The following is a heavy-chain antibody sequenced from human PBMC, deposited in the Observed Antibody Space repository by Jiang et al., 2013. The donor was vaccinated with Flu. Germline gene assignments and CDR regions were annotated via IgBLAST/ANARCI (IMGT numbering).Heavy chain of an antibody. J-gene: IGHJ6*02. CDR3: ATGGYENGYSQNHYYGMDV. V-gene: IGHV1-18*01. Sequence: VQLVESGAEVKKPGASVKVSCKASGYISISYSISWVRQAPGQGLEWMGWISVYNGNTNYAQKFQGRVTMTTDTSTTAYMELRSLRSDDTAVYYCATGGYENGYSQNHYYGMDVWGQGTTVTVSS. D-gene: IGHD3-22*01. CDR2: ISVYNGNT. CDR1: GYISISYS.